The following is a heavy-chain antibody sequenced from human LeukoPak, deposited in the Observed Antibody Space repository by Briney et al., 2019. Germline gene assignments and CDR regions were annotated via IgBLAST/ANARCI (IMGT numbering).Heavy chain of an antibody. CDR1: GYTFTGYY. CDR3: ASNLKRGEYCYYYYMDV. J-gene: IGHJ6*03. Sequence: ASVKVSCKASGYTFTGYYMHWVRQAPGQGLEWMGIINPSGGSTSYAQKFQGRVTMTRDMSTSTVYMELSSLRSEDTAVYYCASNLKRGEYCYYYYMDVWGKGTTVTVSS. CDR2: INPSGGST. V-gene: IGHV1-46*01. D-gene: IGHD3-10*01.